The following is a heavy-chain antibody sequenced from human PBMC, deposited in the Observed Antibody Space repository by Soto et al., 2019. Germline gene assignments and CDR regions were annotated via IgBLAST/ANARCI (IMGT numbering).Heavy chain of an antibody. CDR3: ARHFRRRSGYGESYDY. CDR2: IYYSGST. CDR1: GGSISSYY. V-gene: IGHV4-59*08. D-gene: IGHD5-12*01. J-gene: IGHJ4*02. Sequence: SETLSLTCTVSGGSISSYYWSWIRQPPGKGLEWIGYIYYSGSTNYNPSLKSRVTISVDTSKNQFSLKLSSVTAADTAVYYCARHFRRRSGYGESYDYWGQGTLVTVSS.